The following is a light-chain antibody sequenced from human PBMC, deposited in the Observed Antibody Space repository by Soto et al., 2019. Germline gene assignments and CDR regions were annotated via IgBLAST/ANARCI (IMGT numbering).Light chain of an antibody. CDR3: TSYAGRNSYV. V-gene: IGLV2-8*01. Sequence: HSALTQPPSASGSPGQSVTISCSETSSNVGGYNYVSWYQQHPGKGPKLMIYEVSKRPSGVPDRFSGSKSDNTASLSVSGLQTEDEADYYCTSYAGRNSYVFGTGTKVTVL. CDR1: SSNVGGYNY. CDR2: EVS. J-gene: IGLJ1*01.